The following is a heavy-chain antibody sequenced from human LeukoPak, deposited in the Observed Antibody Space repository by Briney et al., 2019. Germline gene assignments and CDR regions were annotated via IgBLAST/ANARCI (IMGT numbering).Heavy chain of an antibody. V-gene: IGHV4-38-2*02. CDR1: GGSITSGYY. CDR2: IRHTGNT. Sequence: SETLSLTCTVSGGSITSGYYWGWIRQPPGKGLEWLGSIRHTGNTYYNPSLNSRITISMDTSKNQFFLKLRSVTAADTAVYYCPRDLEPDWGQGTLVTVSS. D-gene: IGHD1-1*01. CDR3: PRDLEPD. J-gene: IGHJ4*02.